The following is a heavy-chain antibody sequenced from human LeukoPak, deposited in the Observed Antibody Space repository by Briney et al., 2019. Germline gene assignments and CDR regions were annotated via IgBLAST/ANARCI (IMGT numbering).Heavy chain of an antibody. CDR1: GFTFSSYS. CDR2: IKQDGSEK. D-gene: IGHD6-13*01. CDR3: ARLICIAAAGIFWFDP. Sequence: AGGSLRLSCAASGFTFSSYSMSWVRQAPGKGLEWVANIKQDGSEKYYVDSVKGRFTISRDNAKNSLYLQMNSLRAEDTAVYYCARLICIAAAGIFWFDPWGQGTLVTVSS. J-gene: IGHJ5*02. V-gene: IGHV3-7*01.